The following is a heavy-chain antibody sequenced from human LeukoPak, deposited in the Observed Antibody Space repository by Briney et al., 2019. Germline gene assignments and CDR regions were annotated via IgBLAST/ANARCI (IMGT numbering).Heavy chain of an antibody. Sequence: PSETLSLTCAVYGGSFSGYYWSWIRQPPGKGLEWIGEINHSGSTNYNPSLKSRVTISVDTSKNQFSLKLSSVTAADTAVYYCARAGYDYVWGSYLKNWFDPWGQGTLVTVS. CDR3: ARAGYDYVWGSYLKNWFDP. CDR2: INHSGST. V-gene: IGHV4-34*01. CDR1: GGSFSGYY. J-gene: IGHJ5*02. D-gene: IGHD3-16*02.